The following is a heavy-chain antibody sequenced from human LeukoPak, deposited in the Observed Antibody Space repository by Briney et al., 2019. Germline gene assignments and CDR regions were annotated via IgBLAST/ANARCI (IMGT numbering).Heavy chain of an antibody. D-gene: IGHD2-15*01. Sequence: SVKVSCKASGGTFSSYAISWVRQAPGQGLEWMGRIIPILGIANYAQKFQGRVTITADKSTSTAYMEVSSLRSEDTAVYYCARDRITGYCSGGSCYGDAFDIWGQGTMVTVSS. V-gene: IGHV1-69*04. J-gene: IGHJ3*02. CDR2: IIPILGIA. CDR1: GGTFSSYA. CDR3: ARDRITGYCSGGSCYGDAFDI.